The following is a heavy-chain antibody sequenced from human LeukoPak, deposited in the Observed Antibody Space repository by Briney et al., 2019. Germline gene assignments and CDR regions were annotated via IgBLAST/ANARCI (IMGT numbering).Heavy chain of an antibody. CDR3: ALGYCSSTSCYAGDY. CDR2: IYSGGST. CDR1: GFTVSSNY. D-gene: IGHD2-2*01. J-gene: IGHJ4*02. V-gene: IGHV3-53*01. Sequence: PGGSLRLSCAASGFTVSSNYMSWVRQAPGKGLEWVSVIYSGGSTYYADSVKGRFTISSDNSKNTLYLQMNSLRAEDTAVYYCALGYCSSTSCYAGDYWGQGTLVTVSS.